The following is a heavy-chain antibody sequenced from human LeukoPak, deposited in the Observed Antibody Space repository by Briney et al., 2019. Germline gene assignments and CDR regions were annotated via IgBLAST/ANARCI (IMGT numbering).Heavy chain of an antibody. CDR3: ARHSRGYYGSGSYYTPEWFDY. Sequence: SETLSLTCTVSGGSISSSSYYWGWIRQPPGKGLEWIVSSGSTYYNPSLKSRVTISVDTSKNQFSLKLSSVTAADTAVYYCARHSRGYYGSGSYYTPEWFDYWGQGTLVTVSS. CDR1: GGSISSSSYY. CDR2: SGST. J-gene: IGHJ4*02. D-gene: IGHD3-10*01. V-gene: IGHV4-39*01.